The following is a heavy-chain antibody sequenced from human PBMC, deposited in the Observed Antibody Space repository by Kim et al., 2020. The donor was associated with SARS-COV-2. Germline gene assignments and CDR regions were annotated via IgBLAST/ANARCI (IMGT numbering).Heavy chain of an antibody. CDR1: GYTFTTYW. Sequence: GESLKISCKASGYTFTTYWIAWVRQMPGKGLEWMGIIYPSDSDTRYSPSFQGQVTISAEKSITTAYLQWTSLKASDTAIYYCARGRDGYSSDPDYWGQGTLVTVSS. CDR3: ARGRDGYSSDPDY. CDR2: IYPSDSDT. D-gene: IGHD4-4*01. V-gene: IGHV5-51*01. J-gene: IGHJ4*02.